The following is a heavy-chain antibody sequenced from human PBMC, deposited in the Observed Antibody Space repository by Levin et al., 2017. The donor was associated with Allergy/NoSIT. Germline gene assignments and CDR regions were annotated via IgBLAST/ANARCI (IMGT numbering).Heavy chain of an antibody. CDR2: IYPGDSDT. CDR1: GYSFTSYW. CDR3: ARRGTRDYYYYMDV. J-gene: IGHJ6*03. V-gene: IGHV5-51*04. D-gene: IGHD1-1*01. Sequence: KVSCQGSGYSFTSYWIGWVRQMPGKGLEWMGIIYPGDSDTRYSPSFQGQVTIPADKPSSTAYLQWSSLQASDTALYYCARRGTRDYYYYMDVWGKGPTVTVSS.